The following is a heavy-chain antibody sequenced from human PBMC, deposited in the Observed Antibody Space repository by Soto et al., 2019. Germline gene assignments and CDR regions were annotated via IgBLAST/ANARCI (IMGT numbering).Heavy chain of an antibody. V-gene: IGHV4-61*01. D-gene: IGHD2-21*02. J-gene: IGHJ6*02. CDR1: GGSVSSGSYY. CDR2: IYYSGST. Sequence: SETLSLTCTVSGGSVSSGSYYWSWIRQPPGKGLEWIGYIYYSGSTNYNPSLKSRVTISVDTSKNQFSLKLSSVTAADTAVYYCAGEVAYCGGDCYSQVYYYYYGMDVWGQGTTVTVSS. CDR3: AGEVAYCGGDCYSQVYYYYYGMDV.